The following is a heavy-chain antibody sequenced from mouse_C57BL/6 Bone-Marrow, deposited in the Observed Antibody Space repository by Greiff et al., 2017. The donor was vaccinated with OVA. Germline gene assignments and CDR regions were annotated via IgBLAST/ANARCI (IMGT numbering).Heavy chain of an antibody. Sequence: VQLQQPGAELVKPGASVKMSCKASGYTFTSYWITWVKQRPGQGLEWIGDIYPGSGSTNYNEKFKSKATLTVDTSSSTAYMQLSSLTSEDSAVYYCARNPPYYYGSRDYWGQGTTLTVSS. V-gene: IGHV1-55*01. CDR1: GYTFTSYW. J-gene: IGHJ2*01. CDR2: IYPGSGST. D-gene: IGHD1-1*01. CDR3: ARNPPYYYGSRDY.